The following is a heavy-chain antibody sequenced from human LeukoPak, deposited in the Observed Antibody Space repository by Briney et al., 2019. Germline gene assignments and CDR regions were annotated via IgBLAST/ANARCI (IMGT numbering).Heavy chain of an antibody. Sequence: ASVKVSCKASGYTFTSYGTSWVRQAPGQGLEWMGWISAYNGNTNYAQKLQGRVTMTTDTSTSTAYMELRSLRSDDTAVYYCARVLWFGELLPDDYWGQGTLVTVSS. V-gene: IGHV1-18*04. J-gene: IGHJ4*02. CDR2: ISAYNGNT. CDR1: GYTFTSYG. CDR3: ARVLWFGELLPDDY. D-gene: IGHD3-10*01.